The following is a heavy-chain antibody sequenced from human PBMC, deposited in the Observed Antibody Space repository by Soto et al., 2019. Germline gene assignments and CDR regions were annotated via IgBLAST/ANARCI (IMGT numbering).Heavy chain of an antibody. J-gene: IGHJ6*03. D-gene: IGHD6-19*01. V-gene: IGHV3-23*01. CDR1: GFTFSSYA. CDR2: ISGSGGST. CDR3: AKGGGREDIAVAENYYYYYMDV. Sequence: GGSLRLSCAASGFTFSSYAMSWVRQAPGKGLEWVSAISGSGGSTYYADSVKGRFTISRDNSKNTLYLQMNSRRAEDTAVYYCAKGGGREDIAVAENYYYYYMDVWGKGTTVTVSS.